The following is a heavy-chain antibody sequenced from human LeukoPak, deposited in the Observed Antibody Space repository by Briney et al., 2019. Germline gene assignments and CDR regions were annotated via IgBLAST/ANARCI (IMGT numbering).Heavy chain of an antibody. J-gene: IGHJ4*02. Sequence: SETQSLTCAVYGGSFSGYYWSWIRQPPGKGLEWIGEINHSGSTNYNPSLKSRVTISVDTSKNQFSLKLSSVTAADTAVYYCARRRGWLWFGELSGIDYWGQGTLVTVSS. D-gene: IGHD3-10*01. CDR1: GGSFSGYY. CDR2: INHSGST. V-gene: IGHV4-34*01. CDR3: ARRRGWLWFGELSGIDY.